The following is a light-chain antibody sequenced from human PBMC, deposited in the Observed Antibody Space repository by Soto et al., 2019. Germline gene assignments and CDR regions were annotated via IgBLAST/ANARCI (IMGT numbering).Light chain of an antibody. Sequence: DIEVTQSPSALSACVGDRVTITCRASQTISTWLAWYQQKPGKAPKLLIYDVSNLESGVPSRFSGSGSGAEFTLTISSLQPDDFATYYCQQYNTFWTFGQGTKVDI. V-gene: IGKV1-5*01. CDR2: DVS. J-gene: IGKJ1*01. CDR1: QTISTW. CDR3: QQYNTFWT.